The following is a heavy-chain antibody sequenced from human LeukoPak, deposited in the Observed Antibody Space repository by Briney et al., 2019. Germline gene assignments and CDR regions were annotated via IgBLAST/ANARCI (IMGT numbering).Heavy chain of an antibody. CDR1: GGSISSSSYY. Sequence: SETLSLTCTVSGGSISSSSYYWGWIRQPPGKGLEWIGSIYYSGSTYYNPSLKSRVTISVDTSKNQFSLKLSSVTAADTAVYYCARGTLLWFGDYWGQGTLVTVSS. CDR2: IYYSGST. D-gene: IGHD3-10*01. CDR3: ARGTLLWFGDY. V-gene: IGHV4-39*07. J-gene: IGHJ4*02.